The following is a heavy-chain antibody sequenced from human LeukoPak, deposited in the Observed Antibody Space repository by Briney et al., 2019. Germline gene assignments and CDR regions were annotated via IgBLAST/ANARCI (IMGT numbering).Heavy chain of an antibody. CDR2: ISGSGGST. D-gene: IGHD4-11*01. J-gene: IGHJ6*02. V-gene: IGHV3-23*01. Sequence: GGSLRLSCAASGFTFSSYAMSWVRQAPGKGLEWVSAISGSGGSTYYADSVKGRFTISRDNSKNTLYLQMNSLRAEDTAVYYCARLRLHRAPTYYYYYGMDVWGQGTTVTVSS. CDR1: GFTFSSYA. CDR3: ARLRLHRAPTYYYYYGMDV.